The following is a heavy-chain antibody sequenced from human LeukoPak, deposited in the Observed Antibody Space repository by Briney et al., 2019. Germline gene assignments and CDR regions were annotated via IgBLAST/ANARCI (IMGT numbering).Heavy chain of an antibody. CDR3: AREAGTRYWFDP. J-gene: IGHJ5*02. V-gene: IGHV4-34*01. CDR2: INHSGST. D-gene: IGHD1-7*01. Sequence: SETLSLTCAVYGGSFSGYYWSWIRQPPGKGLEWSGEINHSGSTNYNPSLKSRVTISVDTSKNQFSLKLSSVTAADTAVYYCAREAGTRYWFDPWGQGTLVTVSS. CDR1: GGSFSGYY.